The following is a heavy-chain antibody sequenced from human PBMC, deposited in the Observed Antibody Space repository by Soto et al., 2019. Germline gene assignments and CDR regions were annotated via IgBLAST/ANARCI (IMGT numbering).Heavy chain of an antibody. CDR1: GGSISSGGYY. J-gene: IGHJ6*02. CDR3: AREVPYYYDSSGSPPRYYYYGMDV. D-gene: IGHD3-22*01. CDR2: IYYSGST. Sequence: SETLSLTCTVSGGSISSGGYYWSWIRQHPGKGLGWIGYIYYSGSTYYNPSLKSRVTISVDTSKNQFSLKLSSVTAADTAVYYCAREVPYYYDSSGSPPRYYYYGMDVWGQGTTVTVSS. V-gene: IGHV4-31*03.